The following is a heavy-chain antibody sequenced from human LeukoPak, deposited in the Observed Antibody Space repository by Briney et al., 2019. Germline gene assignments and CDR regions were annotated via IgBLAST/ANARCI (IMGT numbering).Heavy chain of an antibody. D-gene: IGHD2-8*01. J-gene: IGHJ4*02. CDR3: TRVYLERLTAGYFDH. V-gene: IGHV3-23*01. Sequence: GGSLRLSCAASGFTFGSHAMSWVRQAPGKGLEWVSGISGSGASTYYADSVKGRFTISRDTSRNTLFLQMNSLRDEDTAVYYCTRVYLERLTAGYFDHWGQGTLVTVSP. CDR1: GFTFGSHA. CDR2: ISGSGAST.